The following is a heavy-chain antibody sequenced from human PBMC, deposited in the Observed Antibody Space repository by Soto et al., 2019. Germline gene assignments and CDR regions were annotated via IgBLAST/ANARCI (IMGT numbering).Heavy chain of an antibody. CDR2: INHSGST. Sequence: PETLSLTCAVYGRSFSGYYWSLIRQPPGKGLEWIGEINHSGSTNYNPSLKSRVTISVDTSKNQFSLKLSSVTAADTAVYYCASPGIAAAGTFDYWGQGTLVTVSS. J-gene: IGHJ4*02. CDR3: ASPGIAAAGTFDY. CDR1: GRSFSGYY. V-gene: IGHV4-34*01. D-gene: IGHD6-13*01.